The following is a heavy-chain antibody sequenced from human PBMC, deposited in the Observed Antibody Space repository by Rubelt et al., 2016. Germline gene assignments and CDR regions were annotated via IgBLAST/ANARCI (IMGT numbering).Heavy chain of an antibody. CDR1: GGSFSSGNYR. J-gene: IGHJ5*02. Sequence: QVQLQESGPGLVKPSETLSLTCTVSGGSFSSGNYRWSWIRQRPGKGLEWIGYSTDSGSTYYNPSFKSRVTMSLDISRKEFSLKWRSVTAADTAMYYCVGSPPRSNRRLDPWGQGTLVTVSS. CDR3: VGSPPRSNRRLDP. V-gene: IGHV4-30-4*01. D-gene: IGHD2/OR15-2a*01. CDR2: STDSGST.